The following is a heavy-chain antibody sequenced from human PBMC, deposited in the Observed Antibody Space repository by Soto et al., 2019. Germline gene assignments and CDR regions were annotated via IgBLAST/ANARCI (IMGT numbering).Heavy chain of an antibody. CDR3: ARSDSMDV. CDR1: CGSISSYY. J-gene: IGHJ6*02. Sequence: PSETLSLTCTVSCGSISSYYWSWIRQPPGKGLEWIGYIYYSGSTNYNPSLKSRVTISVDTSKNQFSLKLSSVTAADTAVYYCARSDSMDVWGQGTTVTVSS. CDR2: IYYSGST. V-gene: IGHV4-59*01.